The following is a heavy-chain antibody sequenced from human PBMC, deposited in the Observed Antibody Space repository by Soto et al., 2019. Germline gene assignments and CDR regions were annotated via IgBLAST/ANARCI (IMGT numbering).Heavy chain of an antibody. CDR2: ISSSSTTI. CDR3: ARPIPRHDAFDI. Sequence: GGSLRLSCAASGFTFSSYSMNWVRQAPGKGLEWPSYISSSSTTIYYTDSVKGRFTISRDNAKNSLYLQMNSLRDEDSAVYFCARPIPRHDAFDIWGQGTMVTVSS. CDR1: GFTFSSYS. J-gene: IGHJ3*02. V-gene: IGHV3-48*02. D-gene: IGHD6-6*01.